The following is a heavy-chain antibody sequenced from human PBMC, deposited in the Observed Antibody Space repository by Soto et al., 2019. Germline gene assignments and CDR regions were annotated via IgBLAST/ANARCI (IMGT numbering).Heavy chain of an antibody. CDR3: AGGPYGSGNHHLNN. CDR2: IYYSGST. J-gene: IGHJ4*02. D-gene: IGHD3-10*01. V-gene: IGHV4-31*03. CDR1: GGSISSGGYY. Sequence: PSETLSLTCTVSGGSISSGGYYWSWIRQHPGKGLEWIGYIYYSGSTYYNSSLKSRVTISVDTSKNQFSLKLSSVTAADTAVYYCAGGPYGSGNHHLNNWGQGVLVTVSS.